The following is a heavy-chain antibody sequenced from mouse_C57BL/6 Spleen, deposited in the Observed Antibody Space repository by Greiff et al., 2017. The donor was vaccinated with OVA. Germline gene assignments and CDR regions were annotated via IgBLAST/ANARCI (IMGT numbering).Heavy chain of an antibody. Sequence: QVQLQQPGAELVRPGTSVKLSCKASGYTFTSYWMHWVKQRPGQGLEWIGVIDPSNSYTNYNQKFKGKATLTVDTSSRTAYLQLSSLTSEDSAVDYGARCQSSYVTVHFDYWGQGTTLTVSS. J-gene: IGHJ2*01. V-gene: IGHV1-59*01. CDR2: IDPSNSYT. CDR1: GYTFTSYW. D-gene: IGHD2-12*01. CDR3: ARCQSSYVTVHFDY.